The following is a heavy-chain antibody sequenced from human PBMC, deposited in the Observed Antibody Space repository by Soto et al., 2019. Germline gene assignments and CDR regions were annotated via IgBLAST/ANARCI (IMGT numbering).Heavy chain of an antibody. J-gene: IGHJ4*02. Sequence: QVQLVQSGAEVKEPGSSVKVSCKASGGGNLRDYRTTWVRRAPGQGLEWMGGIIPKLGSANYAQNFQGRVTVTADESTNTVYMELRSLRTDDTAVYYCARGGDGDIFGAVYWGEGTPVTVAS. CDR3: ARGGDGDIFGAVY. V-gene: IGHV1-69*01. D-gene: IGHD3-3*02. CDR1: GGGNLRDYR. CDR2: IIPKLGSA.